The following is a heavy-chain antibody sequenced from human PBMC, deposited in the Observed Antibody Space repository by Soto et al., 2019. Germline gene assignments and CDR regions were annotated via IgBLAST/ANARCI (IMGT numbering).Heavy chain of an antibody. Sequence: QVQLQQWGAGLLKPSETLSLTCAVYGGSFSGYYWSWIRQPPGKGLEWIGEINHSGSTNYNPSLKRRATLSVDTSKNQSSLKPXXVTAXXXXXXXXXXXXXXSGSYYAQFHNWFDPWGQGTLVTVSS. V-gene: IGHV4-34*01. CDR3: XXXXXXSGSYYAQFHNWFDP. CDR1: GGSFSGYY. D-gene: IGHD3-10*01. J-gene: IGHJ5*02. CDR2: INHSGST.